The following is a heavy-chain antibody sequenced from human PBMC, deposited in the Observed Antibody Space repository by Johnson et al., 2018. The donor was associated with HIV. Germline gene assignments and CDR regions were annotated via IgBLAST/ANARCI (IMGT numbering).Heavy chain of an antibody. CDR1: GFTF. CDR3: AREGPTYYYDSTKGVFDI. CDR2: IWCGGSNK. J-gene: IGHJ3*02. Sequence: QEKLVESGGGVVQPGRSLRLSCAASGFTFRQAPGRGLEWEALIWCGGSNKYNADSVKGRFTISRDISKNTLHLQMNSLRAEDTALYYCAREGPTYYYDSTKGVFDIWGQGTMVTVSS. V-gene: IGHV3-33*01. D-gene: IGHD3-22*01.